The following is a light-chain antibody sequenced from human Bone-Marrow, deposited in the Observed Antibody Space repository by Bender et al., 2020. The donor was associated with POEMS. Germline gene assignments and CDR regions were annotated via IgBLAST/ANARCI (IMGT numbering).Light chain of an antibody. J-gene: IGLJ3*02. V-gene: IGLV2-14*02. CDR1: SSDVGSHNL. CDR2: DVT. Sequence: QSALTQPASVSGSPGQSITISCTGTSSDVGSHNLVSWYQQHPDKAPKLIIYDVTNRPSEVSLRFSGSKSGNTASLAISGLQSEDEADYYCAVWDDSLNGWVFGGGTKLTVL. CDR3: AVWDDSLNGWV.